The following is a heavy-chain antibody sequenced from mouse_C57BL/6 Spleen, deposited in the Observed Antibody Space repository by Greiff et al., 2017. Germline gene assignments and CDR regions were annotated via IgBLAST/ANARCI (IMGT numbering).Heavy chain of an antibody. CDR1: GYTFTSYW. CDR3: ARESSWYAMDY. D-gene: IGHD1-1*01. Sequence: QVQLQQPGTELVKPGASGYTFTSYWMHWVKQRPGQGLEWIGNINPSNGGTNYNEKFKSKATLTADKSSSTAYMQLSSLTSEDSAVYYCARESSWYAMDYWGQGTSVTVSS. CDR2: INPSNGGT. V-gene: IGHV1-53*01. J-gene: IGHJ4*01.